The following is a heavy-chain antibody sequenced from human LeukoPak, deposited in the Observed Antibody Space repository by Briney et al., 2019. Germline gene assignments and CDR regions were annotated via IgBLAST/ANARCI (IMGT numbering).Heavy chain of an antibody. V-gene: IGHV3-15*01. CDR2: VKGKTDGGTT. CDR3: TTDITGGYSYAIRSDY. D-gene: IGHD5-18*01. J-gene: IGHJ4*02. CDR1: GFTIINAW. Sequence: VGSLRVSCVASGFTIINAWVSWVRPAPGKGLDWVSRVKGKTDGGTTDYAAPVKGRFTISRDDSKNTLYLQINSLKTEDTAVYYCTTDITGGYSYAIRSDYWGQGTLVTVSS.